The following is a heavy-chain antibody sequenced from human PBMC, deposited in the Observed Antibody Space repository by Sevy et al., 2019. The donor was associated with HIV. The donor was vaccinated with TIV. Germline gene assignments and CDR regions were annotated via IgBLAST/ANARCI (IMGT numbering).Heavy chain of an antibody. D-gene: IGHD3-16*02. CDR1: GFTFSDYG. J-gene: IGHJ4*02. CDR3: ARDKFGGLIAGSYFAY. V-gene: IGHV3-30-3*01. CDR2: ISNDGSKK. Sequence: GGSLRLSCEVSGFTFSDYGMHWVRQAPGKGLEWVAFISNDGSKKYYGDLVEGRFTVSRDNSKDSLHPQMNSLRADDTAVYYCARDKFGGLIAGSYFAYWGQGTLVTVSS.